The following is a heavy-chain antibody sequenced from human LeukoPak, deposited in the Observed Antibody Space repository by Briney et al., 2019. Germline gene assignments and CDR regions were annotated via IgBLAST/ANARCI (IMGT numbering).Heavy chain of an antibody. J-gene: IGHJ4*02. V-gene: IGHV3-66*01. CDR1: GFTVSSNY. Sequence: GGSLRLSCAASGFTVSSNYMSWVRQAPGKGLEWVSVIYSGGSTYYADSVKGRFTISRDNSKNTLYLQMSSLRAEDTAVYYCARVTYYYGSGSLDYWGQGTLVTVSS. CDR3: ARVTYYYGSGSLDY. CDR2: IYSGGST. D-gene: IGHD3-10*01.